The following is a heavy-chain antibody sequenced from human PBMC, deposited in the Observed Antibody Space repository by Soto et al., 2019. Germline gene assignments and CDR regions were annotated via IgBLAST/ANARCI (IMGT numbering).Heavy chain of an antibody. Sequence: PGQSQKSSEKRSGKKLMNYVIGSVRQLPAKGLEWMGIIYPGDSDTRYSPAFLGQVTTPADKSISTAYVQWSSLKALDTATYYCARHRVQATAAAGADSWGQGTLVTVS. CDR3: ARHRVQATAAAGADS. CDR1: GKKLMNYV. V-gene: IGHV5-51*01. CDR2: IYPGDSDT. D-gene: IGHD6-13*01. J-gene: IGHJ4*02.